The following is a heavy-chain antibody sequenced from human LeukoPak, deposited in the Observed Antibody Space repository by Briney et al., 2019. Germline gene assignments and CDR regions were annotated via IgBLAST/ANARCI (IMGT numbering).Heavy chain of an antibody. CDR3: ARQYPRQGWFDP. J-gene: IGHJ5*02. CDR1: GGSISSSSYY. CDR2: IYYSGST. V-gene: IGHV4-39*01. Sequence: PSETLSLTCTVSGGSISSSSYYWGWIRQPPGKGLEWLGSIYYSGSTYYNPSLKSRVTISVDTSKNQFSLKLSSVTAADTAVYYCARQYPRQGWFDPWGQGTLVTVSS.